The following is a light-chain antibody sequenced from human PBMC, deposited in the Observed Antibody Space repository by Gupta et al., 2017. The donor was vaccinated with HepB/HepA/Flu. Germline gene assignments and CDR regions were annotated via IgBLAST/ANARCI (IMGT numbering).Light chain of an antibody. CDR2: GAS. Sequence: EIVMTQSPATRSVCPGERATLSCRASQSVSSNLAWYQQKPGQAPSLLIYGASTRATGIPARFSGSGSGTEFTLTISSLQSEDFAVYYCQQYNNWPETFGQGTKVEIK. CDR3: QQYNNWPET. CDR1: QSVSSN. J-gene: IGKJ1*01. V-gene: IGKV3-15*01.